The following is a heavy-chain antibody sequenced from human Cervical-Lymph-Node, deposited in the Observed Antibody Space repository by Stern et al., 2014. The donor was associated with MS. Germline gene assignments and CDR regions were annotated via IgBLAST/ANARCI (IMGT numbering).Heavy chain of an antibody. CDR3: ASTRYSYGMSLDY. Sequence: EVQLVESGGGLVQPGGSLRLSCGASGFTFRDNWMHWVRQATGKGLMWVSRINPDGTSITYADSVKGRFTISRDNAKNTLHLHMNSLGAEDSAVYFCASTRYSYGMSLDYWGQGTLVTVSS. V-gene: IGHV3-74*02. J-gene: IGHJ4*02. D-gene: IGHD5-18*01. CDR2: INPDGTSI. CDR1: GFTFRDNW.